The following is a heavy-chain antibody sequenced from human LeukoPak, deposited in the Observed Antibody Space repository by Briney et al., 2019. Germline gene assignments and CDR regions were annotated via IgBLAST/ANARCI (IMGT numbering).Heavy chain of an antibody. CDR1: GYTFTGYY. J-gene: IGHJ3*02. D-gene: IGHD5-12*01. CDR3: ARGLGYHDRDAFDI. CDR2: INPNSGGT. Sequence: GASVKVSCKASGYTFTGYYMHWVRQAPGQGLEWMGWINPNSGGTNYAQKFQGRVTMTRDMSMSTVYMELSSLRSEDTAVYYCARGLGYHDRDAFDIWGQGTMVTVSS. V-gene: IGHV1-2*02.